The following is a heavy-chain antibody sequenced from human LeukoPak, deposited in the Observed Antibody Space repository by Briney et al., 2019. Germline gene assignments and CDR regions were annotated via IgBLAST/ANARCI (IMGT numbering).Heavy chain of an antibody. CDR3: ARQNTPHGNFDY. Sequence: GGSLRLSCAASGFTLSSYAMHWVRQPAGKGLEWVSAIGTAGDTFYPGSVKGRFTISREDAKKSLFLQMNSLRAEDTAVYYCARQNTPHGNFDYWGQGTLVTVSS. V-gene: IGHV3-13*01. CDR1: GFTLSSYA. D-gene: IGHD1-26*01. CDR2: IGTAGDT. J-gene: IGHJ4*02.